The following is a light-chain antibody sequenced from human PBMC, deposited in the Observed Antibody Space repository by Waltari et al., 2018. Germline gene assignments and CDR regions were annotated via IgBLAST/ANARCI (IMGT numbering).Light chain of an antibody. CDR1: SGSVSTSYY. Sequence: QTVVTQEPSFSVSPGGPVTLTCGLGSGSVSTSYYPRWYQQTPGQAPRTLIYSTNPRSSGVPDRFSGSILGNKAALTITGAQADDESDYYCVLYMGSGIWVFGGGTKLTVL. J-gene: IGLJ3*02. CDR2: STN. CDR3: VLYMGSGIWV. V-gene: IGLV8-61*01.